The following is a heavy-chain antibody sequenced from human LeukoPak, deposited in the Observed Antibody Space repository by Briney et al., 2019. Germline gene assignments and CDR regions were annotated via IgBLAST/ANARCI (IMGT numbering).Heavy chain of an antibody. V-gene: IGHV3-74*01. CDR3: ETFTERENYHYPATL. J-gene: IGHJ4*02. CDR1: GFTFSSYW. D-gene: IGHD3-16*02. Sequence: GGSLRLSCAASGFTFSSYWMHWVRQAPGEGLGWVSRINSDGRSTNYADSVKGRFTISRDNAKNTLYLKMNSLRAEDTAVYYCETFTERENYHYPATLWGQGTLVIVS. CDR2: INSDGRST.